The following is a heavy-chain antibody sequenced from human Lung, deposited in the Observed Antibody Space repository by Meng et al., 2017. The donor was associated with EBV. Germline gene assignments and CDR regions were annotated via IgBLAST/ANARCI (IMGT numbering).Heavy chain of an antibody. CDR1: GYTFTGYY. CDR2: INPNNGGA. CDR3: ARDLSGYYSFVDY. Sequence: QVQLVQSGAEVXXXXXSVKVSCKASGYTFTGYYMQWVRQAPGQGLEWMGRINPNNGGANYAQQFQGRVTMTTDTSISTAYMELSRLRSDDTAVYYCARDLSGYYSFVDYWGQGTLVTVSS. D-gene: IGHD3-22*01. V-gene: IGHV1-2*06. J-gene: IGHJ4*02.